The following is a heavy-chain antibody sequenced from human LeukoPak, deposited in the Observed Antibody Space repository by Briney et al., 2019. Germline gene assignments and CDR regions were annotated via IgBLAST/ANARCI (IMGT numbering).Heavy chain of an antibody. CDR3: AKGGLVHPLHI. D-gene: IGHD3/OR15-3a*01. J-gene: IGHJ3*02. CDR1: GFTFTKAW. CDR2: ISGSGGNT. V-gene: IGHV3-23*01. Sequence: GGSLRLSCAASGFTFTKAWMSWVRQPPGKGLEWVSAISGSGGNTYYADFVKGRFTISRDNSKNRVYLQMKSLRADDTAVYYCAKGGLVHPLHIWGQGTMVTVSS.